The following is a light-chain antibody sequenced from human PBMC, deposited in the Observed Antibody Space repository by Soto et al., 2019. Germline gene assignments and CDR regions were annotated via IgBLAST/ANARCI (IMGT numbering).Light chain of an antibody. CDR2: GAS. CDR1: QSVRSN. V-gene: IGKV3-15*01. Sequence: EIVMTQSPATLSVSPGEGATLSCRASQSVRSNLAWYRQKPGQAPSLLIYGASTRASGIPAKFSASGSGTEFALTISSLQSEDFAVYYCQQYNNRPYTFGQGTRLEIK. J-gene: IGKJ2*01. CDR3: QQYNNRPYT.